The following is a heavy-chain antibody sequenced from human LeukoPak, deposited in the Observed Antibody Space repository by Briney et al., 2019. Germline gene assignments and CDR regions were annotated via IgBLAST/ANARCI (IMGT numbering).Heavy chain of an antibody. CDR1: GFTFSTSW. V-gene: IGHV3-7*03. J-gene: IGHJ4*02. CDR3: ARTGSYCSGGSCYSFSSAVFDY. CDR2: IKQDGSET. Sequence: PGGSLRLSCAASGFTFSTSWMDWVRQAPGKGLEWVANIKQDGSETYYVDSAKGRFTISRDNSKNTLYLQMNSLRAEDTAVYYCARTGSYCSGGSCYSFSSAVFDYWGQGTLVTVSS. D-gene: IGHD2-15*01.